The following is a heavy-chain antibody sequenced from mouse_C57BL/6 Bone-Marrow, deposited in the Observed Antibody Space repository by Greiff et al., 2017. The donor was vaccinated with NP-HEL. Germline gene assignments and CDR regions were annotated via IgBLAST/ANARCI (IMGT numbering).Heavy chain of an antibody. CDR2: INPNNGGT. J-gene: IGHJ2*01. CDR1: GYTFTDYN. CDR3: ARKGGRPDDYFDY. Sequence: EVKLEESGPELVKPGASVKMSCKASGYTFTDYNMHWVKQSHGKSLEWIGYINPNNGGTSYNQKFKGKATLTVNKSSSTAYMELRSLTSEDSAVYYCARKGGRPDDYFDYWGQGTTLTVSS. V-gene: IGHV1-22*01.